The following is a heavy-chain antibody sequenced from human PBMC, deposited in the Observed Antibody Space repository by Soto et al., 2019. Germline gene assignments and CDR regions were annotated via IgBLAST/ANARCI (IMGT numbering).Heavy chain of an antibody. D-gene: IGHD3-22*01. CDR2: ISWNSGTI. J-gene: IGHJ6*02. CDR1: GFTFDDYA. Sequence: EVKLVESGGGLVQPGRSLRLSCAASGFTFDDYAMHWVRQAPGKGLAWVSGISWNSGTIGYADSVKCRFTISRDNAKNSLYLQMNSLRAEDTALYYCAKDRDGGYNVMDVWGQGTTVTVSS. V-gene: IGHV3-9*01. CDR3: AKDRDGGYNVMDV.